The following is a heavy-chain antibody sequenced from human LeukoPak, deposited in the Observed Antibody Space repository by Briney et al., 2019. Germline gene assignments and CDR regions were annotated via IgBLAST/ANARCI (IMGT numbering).Heavy chain of an antibody. V-gene: IGHV3-9*01. CDR1: GFTFDDYA. D-gene: IGHD3-10*01. CDR2: ISWNSRTI. CDR3: ARGVYYYGSRWFDP. J-gene: IGHJ5*02. Sequence: GGSLRLSCEASGFTFDDYAMHWVRQVPGKGLGWVSLISWNSRTIYYVDSVKGRFTISRDNAKNSLYLQMNSLRAEDTAVYYCARGVYYYGSRWFDPWGQGTLVTVSS.